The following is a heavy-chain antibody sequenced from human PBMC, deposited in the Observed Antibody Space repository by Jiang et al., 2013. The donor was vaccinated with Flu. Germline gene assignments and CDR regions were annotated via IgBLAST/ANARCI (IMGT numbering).Heavy chain of an antibody. CDR3: ARGVGGYSHGYLLF. CDR1: GGTFTSYA. CDR2: IIPIFGTS. D-gene: IGHD5-18*01. J-gene: IGHJ4*02. Sequence: SGAEVKKPGSSVKVSCKASGGTFTSYAISWVRQAPGQGLEWMGGIIPIFGTSDYTQKFQGRVTIIADEATGTAYMELSSLRSEDTAVYYCARGVGGYSHGYLLFWGQGTQVTVSS. V-gene: IGHV1-69*01.